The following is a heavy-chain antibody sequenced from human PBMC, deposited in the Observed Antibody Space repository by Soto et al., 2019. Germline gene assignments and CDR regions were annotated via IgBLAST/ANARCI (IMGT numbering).Heavy chain of an antibody. CDR1: GGSISSSSYY. Sequence: SETLSLTCTVSGGSISSSSYYWGWIRQPPGKGLEWIGSIYYSGSTYYNPSLKSRVTISVDTSKNQFSLKLSSVTAADTAVYYCARHGYGARLWLRYFDYWGQGTLVTVSS. CDR3: ARHGYGARLWLRYFDY. J-gene: IGHJ4*02. V-gene: IGHV4-39*01. D-gene: IGHD5-12*01. CDR2: IYYSGST.